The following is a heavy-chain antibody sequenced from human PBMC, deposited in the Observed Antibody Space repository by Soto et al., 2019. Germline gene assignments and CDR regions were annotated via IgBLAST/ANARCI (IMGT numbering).Heavy chain of an antibody. V-gene: IGHV4-34*01. Sequence: SETLSLTCAVYGGSFSGYYWSWIRQPPGKGLEWIGGVNHSGSTNYNPSLESRVTISVDKSKNQFSLKLMSLSAADTAVYYCGRLEGLATISYYFDYWGQGALVTVSS. CDR2: VNHSGST. CDR3: GRLEGLATISYYFDY. J-gene: IGHJ4*02. CDR1: GGSFSGYY. D-gene: IGHD3-9*01.